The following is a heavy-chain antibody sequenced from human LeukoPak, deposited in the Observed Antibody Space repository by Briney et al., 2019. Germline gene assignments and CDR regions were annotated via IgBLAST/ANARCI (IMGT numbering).Heavy chain of an antibody. J-gene: IGHJ5*02. CDR1: GGSFSGYY. CDR2: INHSGST. CDR3: ARAGRMYYYDSSGWFDP. V-gene: IGHV4-34*01. D-gene: IGHD3-22*01. Sequence: PSETLSLTCAVYGGSFSGYYWSWIRQPPGKGLEWIGEINHSGSTNYNPSLKSRVTISVDTSKNQFSLKLSSVTAADTAVYYCARAGRMYYYDSSGWFDPWGQGTLVTVSS.